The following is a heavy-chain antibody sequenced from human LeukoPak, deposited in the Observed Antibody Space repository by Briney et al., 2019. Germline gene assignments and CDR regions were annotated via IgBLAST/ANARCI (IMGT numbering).Heavy chain of an antibody. Sequence: SGPALVKPTQTLTLTCTFSGFSLSTSGMRVSWIRQPPGKALEWLARIDWDDDKFYSTSLKTRLTISKDTSKDQVVLTMTNMDPVDTATYYCARSIAARPGLDYWGQGTLVTVSS. J-gene: IGHJ4*02. V-gene: IGHV2-70*04. D-gene: IGHD6-6*01. CDR1: GFSLSTSGMR. CDR3: ARSIAARPGLDY. CDR2: IDWDDDK.